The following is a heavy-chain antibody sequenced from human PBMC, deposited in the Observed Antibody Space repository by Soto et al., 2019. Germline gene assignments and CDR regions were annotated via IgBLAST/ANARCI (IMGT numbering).Heavy chain of an antibody. Sequence: EVQLVESGGGLVQPGGSLRLSCAASGFTFSSYWMSWVRQAPGKGLEWVANIKQDGSEKYYVDSVKGRFTISRDNAKNSLYLQMNSPRAEDTAVYYCAREYSSSWYDWFDPWGQGTLVTVSS. CDR2: IKQDGSEK. V-gene: IGHV3-7*01. CDR3: AREYSSSWYDWFDP. D-gene: IGHD6-13*01. CDR1: GFTFSSYW. J-gene: IGHJ5*02.